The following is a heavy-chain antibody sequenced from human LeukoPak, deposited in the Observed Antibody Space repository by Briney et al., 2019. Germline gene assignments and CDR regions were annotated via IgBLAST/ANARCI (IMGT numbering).Heavy chain of an antibody. D-gene: IGHD2-2*01. Sequence: GGSLRLSCAVSGFTFSSYAMSWVRQAPGKGLEWVSAISGSGGSTYYADSVKGRFTISRDNSKNTMYLQMNSLRAEDTAVYYCAKGYCSSPSCRAIDYWGQGTLVTVSS. CDR3: AKGYCSSPSCRAIDY. CDR1: GFTFSSYA. J-gene: IGHJ4*02. CDR2: ISGSGGST. V-gene: IGHV3-23*01.